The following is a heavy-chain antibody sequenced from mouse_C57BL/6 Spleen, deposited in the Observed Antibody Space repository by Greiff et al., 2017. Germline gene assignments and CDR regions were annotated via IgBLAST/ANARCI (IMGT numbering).Heavy chain of an antibody. CDR2: IDPSDSYT. V-gene: IGHV1-69*01. D-gene: IGHD1-3*01. CDR3: ARSLYNHYAMDY. CDR1: GYTFTSYW. J-gene: IGHJ4*01. Sequence: QVQLKQPGAELVMPGASVKLSCKASGYTFTSYWMHWVKQRPGQGLEWIGEIDPSDSYTNYNQKFKGKSTLTVDKSSSTAYMQLSSLTSEDSAVYYCARSLYNHYAMDYWGQGTSVTVSS.